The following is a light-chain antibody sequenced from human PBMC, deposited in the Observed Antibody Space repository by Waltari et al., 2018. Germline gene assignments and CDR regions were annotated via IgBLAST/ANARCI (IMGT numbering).Light chain of an antibody. CDR2: DVN. CDR3: SSYSRITTSVV. V-gene: IGLV2-14*01. J-gene: IGLJ3*02. Sequence: SALTQPASVSGSPGQSITISCTGTSSAIGTYNYAPWYQQHPGKAPKPMIYDVNKRPSGVSYRFSGSKSGNTASLTISGLQAEDESDYYCSSYSRITTSVVFGGGTKLTVL. CDR1: SSAIGTYNY.